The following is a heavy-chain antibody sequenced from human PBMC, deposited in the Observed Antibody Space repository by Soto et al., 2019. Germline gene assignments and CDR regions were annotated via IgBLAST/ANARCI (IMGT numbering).Heavy chain of an antibody. J-gene: IGHJ6*03. Sequence: EVQLLESGGGLVQPGGSLRLSCAASGFTFSSYTMSWVRQAPGKGLEWVSAISDSGGSTYYADSVKGRFTISRDNSKYTLFLQVNSLRAEDTAVYYCAKGLGDYYYMDVWGKGTTVTVSS. CDR3: AKGLGDYYYMDV. CDR1: GFTFSSYT. V-gene: IGHV3-23*01. CDR2: ISDSGGST.